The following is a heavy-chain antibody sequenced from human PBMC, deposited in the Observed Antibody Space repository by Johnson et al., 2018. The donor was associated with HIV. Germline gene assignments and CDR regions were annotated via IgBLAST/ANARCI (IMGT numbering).Heavy chain of an antibody. CDR1: GFTFSSYA. CDR3: ARDFPLGYRWGNGFDI. CDR2: IYSAGSP. J-gene: IGHJ3*02. Sequence: VQLVESGGGVVQPGRSLRLSCAASGFTFSSYAMHWVRQAPGKGLEWVSVIYSAGSPYYADSVKGRFNISRDRSNNTMYLQMNSLTPDDTAVYFCARDFPLGYRWGNGFDIWGQGTMVTVSP. V-gene: IGHV3-NL1*01. D-gene: IGHD5-18*01.